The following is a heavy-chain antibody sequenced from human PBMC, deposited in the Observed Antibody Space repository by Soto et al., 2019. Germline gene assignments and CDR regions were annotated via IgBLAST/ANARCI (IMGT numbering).Heavy chain of an antibody. J-gene: IGHJ4*02. CDR1: GYTFTSYY. CDR2: ISGYNGNT. D-gene: IGHD2-2*01. CDR3: ASESPSSVN. V-gene: IGHV1-18*03. Sequence: QVQLVQSGAEVKKPGASVKVSCKASGYTFTSYYISWVRQAPGQGLEWMGWISGYNGNTNYAQKLQGRVTMTTDTTTTSTDLKRRSLRSDDVSEYYRASESPSSVNWGQGTLVTVSS.